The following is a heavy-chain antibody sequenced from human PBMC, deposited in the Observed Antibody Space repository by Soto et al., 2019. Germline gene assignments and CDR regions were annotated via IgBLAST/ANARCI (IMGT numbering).Heavy chain of an antibody. J-gene: IGHJ4*02. CDR1: GASISSTSSGDW. Sequence: QVQLQESGPGLVKPSGTLSLTCTVSGASISSTSSGDWWSWVRQPPGKGLEWIGEIHHSGNTNYNPSPKSRVTMSVGKSKTQFSLRLSSVTAADTAVYYCAKMVGATLVDYWGQGTLVTVSS. V-gene: IGHV4-4*02. CDR3: AKMVGATLVDY. CDR2: IHHSGNT. D-gene: IGHD1-26*01.